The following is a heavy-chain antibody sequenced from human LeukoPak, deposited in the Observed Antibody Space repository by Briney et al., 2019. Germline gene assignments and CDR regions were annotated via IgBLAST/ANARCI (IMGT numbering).Heavy chain of an antibody. CDR1: GGSFSGYY. CDR3: ARGRYCSSTSCYAVWFDP. V-gene: IGHV4-34*01. CDR2: INHSGST. Sequence: SETLSLTCAVYGGSFSGYYWSWIRQPPGKGLEWIGEINHSGSTNYNPSLESRVTISVDTSKNQFSLKLSSVTAADTAVYYCARGRYCSSTSCYAVWFDPWGQGTLVTVSS. J-gene: IGHJ5*02. D-gene: IGHD2-2*01.